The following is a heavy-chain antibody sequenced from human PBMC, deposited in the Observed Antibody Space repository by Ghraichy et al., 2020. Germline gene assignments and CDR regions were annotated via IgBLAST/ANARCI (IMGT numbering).Heavy chain of an antibody. D-gene: IGHD3-16*02. Sequence: GESLNISCTASGFTFGDYAMSWVRQAPGKGLEWVGFIRSKAYGGTTEYAASVKGRFTISRDDSKSIAYLQMNSLKTEDTAVYYCTRGGVGFTFGGVITYDYWGQGTLVTVSS. CDR3: TRGGVGFTFGGVITYDY. V-gene: IGHV3-49*04. CDR1: GFTFGDYA. CDR2: IRSKAYGGTT. J-gene: IGHJ4*02.